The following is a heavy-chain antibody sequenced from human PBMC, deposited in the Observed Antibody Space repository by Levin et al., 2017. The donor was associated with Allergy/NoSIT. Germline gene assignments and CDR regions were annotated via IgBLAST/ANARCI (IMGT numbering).Heavy chain of an antibody. Sequence: GGSLRLSCAASGFTFSSYAMSWVRQAPGKGLEWVSAISGSGGSTYYADSVKGRFTISRDNSKNTLYLQMNSLRAEDTAVYYCANSWSVSYYYYGMDVWGQGTTVTVSS. V-gene: IGHV3-23*01. CDR3: ANSWSVSYYYYGMDV. J-gene: IGHJ6*02. CDR2: ISGSGGST. CDR1: GFTFSSYA. D-gene: IGHD6-13*01.